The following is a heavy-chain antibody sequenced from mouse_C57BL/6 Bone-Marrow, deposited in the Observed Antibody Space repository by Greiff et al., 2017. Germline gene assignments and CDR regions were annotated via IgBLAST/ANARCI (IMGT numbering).Heavy chain of an antibody. Sequence: EVMLVESGEGLVKPGGSLKLSCAASGFTFSSYAMSWVRQTPEKRLEWVAYISSGGDYIYYADTVKGRFTISRDNARNTLYLQMSRLKSEDTAMYYCTMGLGKYYFDYWGQGTTLTVSS. CDR1: GFTFSSYA. J-gene: IGHJ2*01. CDR2: ISSGGDYI. V-gene: IGHV5-9-1*02. D-gene: IGHD4-1*01. CDR3: TMGLGKYYFDY.